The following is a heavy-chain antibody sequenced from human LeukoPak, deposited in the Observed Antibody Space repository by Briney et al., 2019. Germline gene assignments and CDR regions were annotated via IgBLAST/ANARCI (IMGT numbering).Heavy chain of an antibody. CDR1: GGSISSGGYY. V-gene: IGHV4-31*01. Sequence: SQTLSLTCTVSGGSISSGGYYWSWIRQHPGKGLEWIGYIYYSGSTYYNPSLKSPVTISVDTSKNQFSLKLSSVTAADTAVYYCAREGVVAFDIWGQGTMVTVSS. CDR3: AREGVVAFDI. CDR2: IYYSGST. J-gene: IGHJ3*02. D-gene: IGHD2-15*01.